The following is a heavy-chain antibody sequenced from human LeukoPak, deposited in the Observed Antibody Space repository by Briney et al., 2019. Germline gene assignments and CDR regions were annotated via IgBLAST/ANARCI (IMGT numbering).Heavy chain of an antibody. J-gene: IGHJ4*02. Sequence: KASETLSLTCTVSSGSIISSSYYWGWIRQPPGKVLEWIGTIYYSGSTYYNPSLKSRVTISVDTSKNQLSLKLSSVTATDTAVYYCASPYETGGYFDYWGQGTLVTVSS. CDR2: IYYSGST. CDR3: ASPYETGGYFDY. CDR1: SGSIISSSYY. D-gene: IGHD7-27*01. V-gene: IGHV4-39*01.